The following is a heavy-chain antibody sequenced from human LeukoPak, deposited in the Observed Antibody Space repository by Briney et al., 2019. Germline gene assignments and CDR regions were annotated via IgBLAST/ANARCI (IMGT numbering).Heavy chain of an antibody. CDR3: AREGEYSGNDAFDI. V-gene: IGHV1-8*03. D-gene: IGHD5-12*01. Sequence: GASVKVSCKASGYTFTSYDINWVRQATGQGLEWMGWMNPNSGNTGYAQKFQGRVTITRNTSISTAYMELSSLRSEDTAVYYCAREGEYSGNDAFDIWGQGTMVTVSS. CDR2: MNPNSGNT. CDR1: GYTFTSYD. J-gene: IGHJ3*02.